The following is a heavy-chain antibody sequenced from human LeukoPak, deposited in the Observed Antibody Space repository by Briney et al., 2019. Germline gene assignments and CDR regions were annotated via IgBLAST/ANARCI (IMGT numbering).Heavy chain of an antibody. Sequence: GGSLRLSCAASGFTFSSYAMHWVRQAPGKGLEWVAVISYDGSNKYYADSVKGRFTISRDNSKNTLYLQMNSLRAEDTAVYYCARDGQWLAYYGLDVWGQGITVTVS. CDR2: ISYDGSNK. CDR3: ARDGQWLAYYGLDV. J-gene: IGHJ6*02. D-gene: IGHD6-19*01. CDR1: GFTFSSYA. V-gene: IGHV3-30-3*01.